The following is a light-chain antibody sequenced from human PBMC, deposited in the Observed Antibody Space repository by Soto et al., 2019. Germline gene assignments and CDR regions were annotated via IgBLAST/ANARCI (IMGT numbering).Light chain of an antibody. V-gene: IGLV2-14*03. J-gene: IGLJ2*01. CDR1: SSDVGGYNY. CDR3: SSYRSGSTRVV. CDR2: DVS. Sequence: QSVLTQPASVSGSPGQSITISCTGTSSDVGGYNYVSWYQQHPGKAPKVMIYDVSKRNSGVSTRFSGSKSGNTASLTISGLQVEDEADYYCSSYRSGSTRVVFGGGTKLTVL.